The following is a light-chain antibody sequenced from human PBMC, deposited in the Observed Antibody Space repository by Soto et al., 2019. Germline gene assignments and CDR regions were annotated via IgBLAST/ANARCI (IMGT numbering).Light chain of an antibody. Sequence: QSVLTQPASVSGSPGQSITISCTGTSSDVGGYNYVSWYQQHPGKAPKLMIYEVNNRPSGVSNRFSGSKSGNTASLTISGLRAEDEAAYYCSSYTSSSTFVFGSGTKVTVL. CDR1: SSDVGGYNY. J-gene: IGLJ1*01. CDR2: EVN. V-gene: IGLV2-14*01. CDR3: SSYTSSSTFV.